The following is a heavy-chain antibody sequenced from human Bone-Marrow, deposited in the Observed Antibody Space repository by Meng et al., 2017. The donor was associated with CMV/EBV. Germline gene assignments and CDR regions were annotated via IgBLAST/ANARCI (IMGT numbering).Heavy chain of an antibody. V-gene: IGHV3-72*01. CDR2: TRNKANSYTT. Sequence: GGSLRLSCAASGFTFSDHYMDWVRQAPGKGLEWVGRTRNKANSYTTEYAASVKGRFTISRDDSKNSLYLQMNSLRAEDTAVYYCAKVQRELLWFGELLLIGMDVWVQGTTVTVSS. D-gene: IGHD3-10*01. CDR1: GFTFSDHY. CDR3: AKVQRELLWFGELLLIGMDV. J-gene: IGHJ6*02.